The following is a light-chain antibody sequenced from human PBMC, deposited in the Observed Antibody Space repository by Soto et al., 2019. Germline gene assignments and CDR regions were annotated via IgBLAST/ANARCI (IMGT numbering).Light chain of an antibody. Sequence: QSALTQPASVSGSPGQSITISCTGTSSDVGGYNYVSWYQQHPGKAPKLMMYDVSNRPSVVSNRFSGSKSGNTASLTISGLQAEDEADYYCRSYTGSSTPLVVGGGTKVTVL. J-gene: IGLJ2*01. CDR1: SSDVGGYNY. CDR2: DVS. CDR3: RSYTGSSTPLV. V-gene: IGLV2-14*01.